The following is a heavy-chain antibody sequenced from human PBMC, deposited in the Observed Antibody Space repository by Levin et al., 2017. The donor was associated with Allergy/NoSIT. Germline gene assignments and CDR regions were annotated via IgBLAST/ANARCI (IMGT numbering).Heavy chain of an antibody. CDR3: AKDHSSGSLGFDP. V-gene: IGHV3-23*01. D-gene: IGHD6-19*01. Sequence: LSLTCAASGFTFSSYAMSWVRQAPGKGLEWVSAISGSGGSTYYADSVKGRFTISRDNSKNTLYLQMNSLRAEDTAVYYCAKDHSSGSLGFDPWGQGTLVTVSS. CDR1: GFTFSSYA. CDR2: ISGSGGST. J-gene: IGHJ5*02.